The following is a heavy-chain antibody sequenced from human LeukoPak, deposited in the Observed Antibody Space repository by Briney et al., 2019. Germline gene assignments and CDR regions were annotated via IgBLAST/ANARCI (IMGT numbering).Heavy chain of an antibody. D-gene: IGHD3-22*01. CDR3: VRDSFDSTGQYYFDY. Sequence: GGSLTLTCAASGFTFSAYNMNWVRQAPGEGLEWLSFIRGSGGTIYYAASVKGRFTISRDTAKNSLYLQMNSLRAEDTAVYYCVRDSFDSTGQYYFDYWGLGTLVTVSS. CDR2: IRGSGGTI. V-gene: IGHV3-48*04. J-gene: IGHJ4*02. CDR1: GFTFSAYN.